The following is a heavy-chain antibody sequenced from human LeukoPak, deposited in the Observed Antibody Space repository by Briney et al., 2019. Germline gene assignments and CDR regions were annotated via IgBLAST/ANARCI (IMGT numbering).Heavy chain of an antibody. J-gene: IGHJ4*02. V-gene: IGHV3-30*02. Sequence: GGSLRLSCAASGFTFSSYGMHWVRQAPGKGLEWVAFIRYDGSNKYYADSVKGRFTISRDNSKNTLYVQMNSLRAEDTAVYCCAKDADIVVSSYFDYWGQGTLVTVSS. CDR1: GFTFSSYG. D-gene: IGHD2-2*01. CDR2: IRYDGSNK. CDR3: AKDADIVVSSYFDY.